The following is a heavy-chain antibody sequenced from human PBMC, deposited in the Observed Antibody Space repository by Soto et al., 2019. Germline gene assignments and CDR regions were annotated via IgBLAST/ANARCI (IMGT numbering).Heavy chain of an antibody. CDR3: AADVGGYIYGLARH. V-gene: IGHV1-18*01. CDR1: GYTFTSYG. D-gene: IGHD4-17*01. CDR2: ISAYNGNT. Sequence: ATVKVSCKASGYTFTSYGISWVRQAPGQGLEWMGWISAYNGNTNYAQKLQGRVTMTTDTSTSTAYMELRSLRSDDTAVYYCAADVGGYIYGLARHWGPGTLLTVSS. J-gene: IGHJ4*02.